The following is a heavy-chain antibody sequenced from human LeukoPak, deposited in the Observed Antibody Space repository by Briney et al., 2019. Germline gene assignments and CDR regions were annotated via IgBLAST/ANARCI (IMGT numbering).Heavy chain of an antibody. D-gene: IGHD3-10*01. Sequence: GGSLRLSCAASGFTVSSNYMSWVRQAPGKGLEWVSVIYSGGSTYYADSVKGRFTIPRDNSKNTLYLQMNSLRAEDTAVYYCARDEFYYYGMDVWGQGTTVTVSS. CDR3: ARDEFYYYGMDV. CDR1: GFTVSSNY. CDR2: IYSGGST. V-gene: IGHV3-53*01. J-gene: IGHJ6*02.